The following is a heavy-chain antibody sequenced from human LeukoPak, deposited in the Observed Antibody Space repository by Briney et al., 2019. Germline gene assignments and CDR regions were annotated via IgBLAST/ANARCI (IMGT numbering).Heavy chain of an antibody. Sequence: SETLSLTCTVSGGSISSHYWSWIRQPPGKGLEWIGYIYYSRSTNYNPSLKSRVTISVDTSKNQFSLKLSSVTAADTAVYYCAKGGGYFPFDYWGQGTLVTVSS. CDR3: AKGGGYFPFDY. V-gene: IGHV4-59*11. D-gene: IGHD3-10*01. CDR2: IYYSRST. J-gene: IGHJ4*02. CDR1: GGSISSHY.